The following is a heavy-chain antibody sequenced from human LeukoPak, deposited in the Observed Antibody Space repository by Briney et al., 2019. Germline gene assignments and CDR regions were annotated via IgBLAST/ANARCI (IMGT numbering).Heavy chain of an antibody. CDR3: ARGRVPGA. J-gene: IGHJ1*01. CDR1: GVSITSYF. V-gene: IGHV4-59*01. CDR2: IYHSGST. D-gene: IGHD6-19*01. Sequence: SEALSLTCTVSGVSITSYFWSWLRQPPGRGLEWIGYIYHSGSTNSNPSLKSRVSISLHTSKYQFSLKLRSVTAADTAVYYYARGRVPGAWGQGTLVTVSS.